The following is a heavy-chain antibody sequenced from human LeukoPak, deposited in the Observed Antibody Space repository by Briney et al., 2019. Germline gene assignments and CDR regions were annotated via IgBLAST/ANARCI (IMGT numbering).Heavy chain of an antibody. J-gene: IGHJ4*02. CDR3: ARSGLGQRLPLDY. CDR2: IYPGDSDT. D-gene: IGHD2-21*02. CDR1: GYSFTSYW. Sequence: GESLKISCEGSGYSFTSYWIGWVRQMPGKGLEWMGIIYPGDSDTRYSPSFQGQVTISADKSISTAYLQWSSLRASDTAMYYCARSGLGQRLPLDYWGQGTLVTVSS. V-gene: IGHV5-51*01.